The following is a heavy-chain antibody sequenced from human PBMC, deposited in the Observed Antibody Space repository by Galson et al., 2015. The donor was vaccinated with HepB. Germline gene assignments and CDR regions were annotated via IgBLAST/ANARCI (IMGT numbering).Heavy chain of an antibody. Sequence: SLRLSCAASGFTFSSYDMIWVRQAPGKGLEWVSSINSGSGYIYYADSVKGRFTISRDNTKNSLYLQMNSLRAEDTALYYCARNPPLGTPLDYWGQGTLVTVSS. CDR1: GFTFSSYD. CDR2: INSGSGYI. J-gene: IGHJ4*02. D-gene: IGHD7-27*01. CDR3: ARNPPLGTPLDY. V-gene: IGHV3-21*01.